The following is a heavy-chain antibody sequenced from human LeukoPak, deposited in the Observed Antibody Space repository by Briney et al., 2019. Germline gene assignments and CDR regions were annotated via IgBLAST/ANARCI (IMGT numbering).Heavy chain of an antibody. V-gene: IGHV3-9*01. Sequence: GGSLRLSCAASGFTFDDYAMHWVRQAPGKGLEWVSGISWNSGSIGYADSVKGRFTISRDNAKNSLYLQMNSLRAEDTALYYCAKDIADYYDSSGTLVYWGQGTLVTVSS. CDR3: AKDIADYYDSSGTLVY. D-gene: IGHD3-22*01. J-gene: IGHJ4*02. CDR2: ISWNSGSI. CDR1: GFTFDDYA.